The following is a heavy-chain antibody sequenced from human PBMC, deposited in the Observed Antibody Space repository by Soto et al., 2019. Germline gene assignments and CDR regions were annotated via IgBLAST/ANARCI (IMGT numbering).Heavy chain of an antibody. CDR2: IYYSGST. J-gene: IGHJ3*02. CDR3: ARRYGYAFDI. Sequence: QVQLQESGTGLVKPSETLSLTCTVSGGSISSYYWSWIRQPPGKGLEWIGYIYYSGSTNYNPSLKRRVAISVATSKNQFSLKLSAVTAADAAVYYCARRYGYAFDIWGQGTRVTVSS. V-gene: IGHV4-59*01. D-gene: IGHD4-17*01. CDR1: GGSISSYY.